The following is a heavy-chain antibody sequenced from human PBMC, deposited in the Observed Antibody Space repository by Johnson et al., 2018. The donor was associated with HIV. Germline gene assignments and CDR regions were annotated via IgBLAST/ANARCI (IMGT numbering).Heavy chain of an antibody. Sequence: QVQLVESGGGVVQPGRSLRLSCAASGFTFSMSSMHWVRQAPGKGLEWVAVISYDGSNKYYADSVKGRFTISREFARNSLYLQMNSLRAGDTGVYYCAKVLYSSSSDAFDIWGQGTMVTVSS. D-gene: IGHD6-6*01. V-gene: IGHV3-30*14. CDR2: ISYDGSNK. CDR3: AKVLYSSSSDAFDI. J-gene: IGHJ3*02. CDR1: GFTFSMSS.